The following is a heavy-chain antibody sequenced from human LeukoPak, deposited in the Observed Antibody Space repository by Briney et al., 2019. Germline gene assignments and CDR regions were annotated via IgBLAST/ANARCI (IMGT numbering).Heavy chain of an antibody. J-gene: IGHJ6*03. CDR3: ARDTWKDYYYYFMDV. CDR2: ISHSGST. Sequence: PSETLSLTCTVSGDSISNPYYWGWIRQPPGKGLEWIGSISHSGSTFYTPSLRSRVTISLDTSKNQFSLKLNSVTAADTAVYYCARDTWKDYYYYFMDVWGKGTTVTASS. V-gene: IGHV4-38-2*02. CDR1: GDSISNPYY. D-gene: IGHD1-1*01.